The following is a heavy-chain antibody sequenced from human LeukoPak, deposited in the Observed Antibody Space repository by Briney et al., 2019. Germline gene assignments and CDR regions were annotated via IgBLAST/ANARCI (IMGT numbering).Heavy chain of an antibody. Sequence: GGSLRLSCAASGFTFSSYAMSWFRQAPGKGLEWVGFIRSKAYGGTTEYTASVKGRFTISRDDSKSIAYLQMNSLKTEDTAVYYCTRSPSSGWYEIFDYWGQGTLVTVSS. CDR2: IRSKAYGGTT. CDR3: TRSPSSGWYEIFDY. CDR1: GFTFSSYA. V-gene: IGHV3-49*01. J-gene: IGHJ4*02. D-gene: IGHD6-19*01.